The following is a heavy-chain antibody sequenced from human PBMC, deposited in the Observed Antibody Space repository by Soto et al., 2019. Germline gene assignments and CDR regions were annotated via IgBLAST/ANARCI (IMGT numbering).Heavy chain of an antibody. D-gene: IGHD3-10*01. V-gene: IGHV4-31*01. CDR2: IYYSGRT. J-gene: IGHJ6*03. CDR3: GRRDTIVSPSNRGRES. Sequence: QLQLQESGPGLLKPSQTLSLTCTVSGGSISSGSMTRGGYYWNWVRQLPGKGLEWIGYIYYSGRTNHNLPPRGEFPKEEDTSKSHFSVELTSVPAGDRAVYSWGRRDTIVSPSNRGRESGAKGPTLTVPS. CDR1: GGSISSGSMTRGGYY.